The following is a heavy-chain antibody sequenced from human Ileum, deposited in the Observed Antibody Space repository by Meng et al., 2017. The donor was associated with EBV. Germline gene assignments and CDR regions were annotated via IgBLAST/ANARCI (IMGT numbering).Heavy chain of an antibody. D-gene: IGHD1-26*01. V-gene: IGHV3-11*01. CDR3: ASATGGSYWSPFDY. CDR2: MSSRGNTI. J-gene: IGHJ4*02. CDR1: GLTFSDAY. Sequence: VESGGGFVKPGGSRRCACAASGLTFSDAYMSWIRQAPGKGLEWVAYMSSRGNTIYSADSVTGRFPISRNHAKLSLYLQIVSLRAWDTAVYYCASATGGSYWSPFDYWGQGTLVTVSS.